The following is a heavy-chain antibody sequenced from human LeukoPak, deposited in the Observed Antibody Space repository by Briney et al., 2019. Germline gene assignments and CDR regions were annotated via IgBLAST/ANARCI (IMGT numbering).Heavy chain of an antibody. V-gene: IGHV3-30-3*01. J-gene: IGHJ4*02. CDR2: ISYDGSKT. Sequence: PGRSLRLSCAASRFLFSNYAMHWVRQAPGKGLEWVASISYDGSKTYYADYVKGRFTISRDNSKNTLYLQMNSLRAEDTAVYYCARGYGGNSGYFDYWGQGTLVTVSS. CDR3: ARGYGGNSGYFDY. D-gene: IGHD4-23*01. CDR1: RFLFSNYA.